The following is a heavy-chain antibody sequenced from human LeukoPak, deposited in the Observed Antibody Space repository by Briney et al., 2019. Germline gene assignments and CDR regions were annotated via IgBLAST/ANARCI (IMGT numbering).Heavy chain of an antibody. D-gene: IGHD3-22*01. Sequence: GGSLRLSCAASGFSFSSNSMNWVRQAPGKGLEWLSYISYSSSTIYSADSVKGRFTISRDNAKNSLYLQMNSLRAEDTAVYYCARDLEGDYYDPTAFDIWGQGTMVTVSS. CDR1: GFSFSSNS. J-gene: IGHJ3*02. CDR2: ISYSSSTI. CDR3: ARDLEGDYYDPTAFDI. V-gene: IGHV3-48*01.